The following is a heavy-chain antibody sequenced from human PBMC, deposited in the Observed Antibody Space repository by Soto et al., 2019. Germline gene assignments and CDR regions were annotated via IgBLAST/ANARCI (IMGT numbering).Heavy chain of an antibody. D-gene: IGHD3-3*01. V-gene: IGHV1-8*01. Sequence: ALGKVSCKGSGLTFTRYGINRVRQVTGQGLEWMGWMNPNSGNTGYAQKFQGRVTMTRNTSISTAYMELSSLRSEDTAVYYCARSLFPSGSAPGYWGQGTLVTVSS. CDR2: MNPNSGNT. J-gene: IGHJ4*02. CDR3: ARSLFPSGSAPGY. CDR1: GLTFTRYG.